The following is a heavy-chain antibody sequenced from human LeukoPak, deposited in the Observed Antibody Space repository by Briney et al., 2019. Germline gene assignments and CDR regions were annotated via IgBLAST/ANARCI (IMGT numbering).Heavy chain of an antibody. CDR2: IGTASDT. CDR1: GFTFSNYD. Sequence: PGGSLRLSCAASGFTFSNYDMHWVRQATGKGLEWVSAIGTASDTYYPGSVKGRFTISRENAKNSLYLQMNSLRAEDTAVYYCARVVDSNRWYNWFDPWGQGTLVTVSS. CDR3: ARVVDSNRWYNWFDP. J-gene: IGHJ5*02. V-gene: IGHV3-13*01. D-gene: IGHD2-15*01.